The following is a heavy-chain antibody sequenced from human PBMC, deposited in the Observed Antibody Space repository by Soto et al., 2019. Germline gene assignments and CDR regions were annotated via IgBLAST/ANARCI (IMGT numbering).Heavy chain of an antibody. V-gene: IGHV3-23*01. CDR2: INDNGVTT. Sequence: GWSLRLSCAASGFSFSSYAMSWVRQAPGKGLEWVSAINDNGVTTYYADSVKGRFTISRDNSKNTLYLQMNTLRAEDTARYYWASPHSDFWSGSEYWGQGT. J-gene: IGHJ4*02. CDR1: GFSFSSYA. D-gene: IGHD3-3*01. CDR3: ASPHSDFWSGSEY.